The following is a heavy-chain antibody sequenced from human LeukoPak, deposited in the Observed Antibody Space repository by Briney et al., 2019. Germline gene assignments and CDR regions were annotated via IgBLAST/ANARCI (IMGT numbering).Heavy chain of an antibody. CDR2: IIPILGIA. J-gene: IGHJ4*02. CDR3: AKIVGATTTDY. Sequence: GASVKVSCKASGGTFSSYAISWVRQAPGQGLEWMGRIIPILGIANYAQKFQGRVTITAGKSTSTAYMELSSLRSEDTAVYYCAKIVGATTTDYWGQGTLVTVSS. CDR1: GGTFSSYA. V-gene: IGHV1-69*04. D-gene: IGHD1-26*01.